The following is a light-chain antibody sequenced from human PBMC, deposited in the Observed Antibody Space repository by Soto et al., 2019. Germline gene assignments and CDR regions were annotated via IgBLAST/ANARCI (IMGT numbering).Light chain of an antibody. V-gene: IGLV2-14*01. J-gene: IGLJ1*01. Sequence: QSSLTQPSSLSGSPGQSITISCTGTSSDVGGYNYVSWYQQHPGKAPKLMIYEVSNRPSGVSNRFSGSKSGNTASLTISGLQAEDEADYYCSSYTSSSTIVVFGTGTKVNVL. CDR3: SSYTSSSTIVV. CDR1: SSDVGGYNY. CDR2: EVS.